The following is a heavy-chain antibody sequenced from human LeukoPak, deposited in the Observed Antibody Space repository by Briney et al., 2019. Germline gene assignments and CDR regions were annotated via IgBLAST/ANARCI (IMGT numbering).Heavy chain of an antibody. CDR1: GGSISSSSYF. Sequence: PSETLSLTCTVSGGSISSSSYFWGWIRQPPGKGLEWIGTIYYSGSTYYNPSLKSRVTFSLDTSNNQFSLKLSSVTAADTAVYFCARHNPFRPFPDYWGQGTLVTVFS. CDR2: IYYSGST. CDR3: ARHNPFRPFPDY. J-gene: IGHJ4*02. D-gene: IGHD2/OR15-2a*01. V-gene: IGHV4-39*01.